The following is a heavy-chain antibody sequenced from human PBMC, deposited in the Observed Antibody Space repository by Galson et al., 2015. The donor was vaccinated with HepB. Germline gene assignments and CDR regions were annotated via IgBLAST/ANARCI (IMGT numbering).Heavy chain of an antibody. CDR3: ARGPIAVAGLFDY. CDR2: IIPILGIA. J-gene: IGHJ4*02. CDR1: GGTFSSYA. D-gene: IGHD6-19*01. V-gene: IGHV1-69*04. Sequence: SVKVSCKASGGTFSSYAISWVRQAPGQGLEWMGRIIPILGIANYAQKFQGRVTITADKSTSTAYMELSSLRSEDTAVYYCARGPIAVAGLFDYWGQGTLVTVSS.